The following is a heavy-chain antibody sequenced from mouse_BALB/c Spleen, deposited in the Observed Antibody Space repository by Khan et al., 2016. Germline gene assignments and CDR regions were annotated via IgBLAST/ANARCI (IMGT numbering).Heavy chain of an antibody. Sequence: EVQLQESGPGLMKPSQSLSLTCTVTGYSITSDYDWNWIRQFPGNKLEWMGYINYSGDNHNNPSLKSRISITRDTAKNQFFLQLNSVTTEDSATYYCAIYHYSSFTYWGQGTLVPVSA. J-gene: IGHJ3*01. V-gene: IGHV3-2*02. CDR1: GYSITSDYD. D-gene: IGHD1-3*01. CDR3: AIYHYSSFTY. CDR2: INYSGDN.